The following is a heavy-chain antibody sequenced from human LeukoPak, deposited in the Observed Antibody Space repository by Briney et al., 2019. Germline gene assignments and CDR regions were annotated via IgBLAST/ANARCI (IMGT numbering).Heavy chain of an antibody. V-gene: IGHV4-34*01. J-gene: IGHJ6*02. CDR2: INHSGST. CDR1: GGSFSGYY. Sequence: SETLSLTCAVYGGSFSGYYWNWIRQPPGKGLEWIGEINHSGSTNYNPSLKSRVTISVDTSKKQFSLKLSSVTAADTAVYSCARGYQLDSPYYYYGMDVWGQGTTVTVSS. CDR3: ARGYQLDSPYYYYGMDV. D-gene: IGHD2-2*01.